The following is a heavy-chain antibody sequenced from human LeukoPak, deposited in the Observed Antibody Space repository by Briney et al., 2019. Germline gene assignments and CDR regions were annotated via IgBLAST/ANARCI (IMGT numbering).Heavy chain of an antibody. CDR1: RFTFVNCV. J-gene: IGHJ4*02. CDR3: ASLGFDY. V-gene: IGHV3-23*01. CDR2: VSGSGNVT. Sequence: GGSLRLSCAASRFTFVNCVVQRVRQAPGKGLEWVSSVSGSGNVTYYADSLKGRFTISRDSSESTLYLQMNSLRAEDTAMYYCASLGFDYWGQGTLVTVSS.